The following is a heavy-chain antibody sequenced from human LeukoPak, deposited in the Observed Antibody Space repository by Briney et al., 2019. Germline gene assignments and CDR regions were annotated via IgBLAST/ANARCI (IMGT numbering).Heavy chain of an antibody. Sequence: PGGSLRLSCAASGFTFSSYAMSRVRQAPGKGLEWVSAISGSGGSTYYADSVKGRFTISRDNAKNSLFLQMDSLRAEDTAVYYCARVRYNSGWAFDYWGQGTVVTVSS. CDR2: ISGSGGST. D-gene: IGHD6-19*01. J-gene: IGHJ4*02. CDR3: ARVRYNSGWAFDY. CDR1: GFTFSSYA. V-gene: IGHV3-23*01.